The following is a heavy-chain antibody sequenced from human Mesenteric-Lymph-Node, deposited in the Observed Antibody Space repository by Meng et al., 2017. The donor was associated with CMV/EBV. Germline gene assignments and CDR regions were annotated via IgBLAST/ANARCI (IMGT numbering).Heavy chain of an antibody. CDR2: RIPVSGIV. V-gene: IGHV1-69*05. CDR1: GGTFRSYA. J-gene: IGHJ6*02. CDR3: ARLLGDNYFYGMDV. D-gene: IGHD2-21*02. Sequence: SVKVSCKASGGTFRSYAITWVRQAPGQGLEWMGGRIPVSGIVKYAEKFLGRVTIITDESTSTTYMELSSLRSEDTAVYYCARLLGDNYFYGMDVWGQGTTVTVSS.